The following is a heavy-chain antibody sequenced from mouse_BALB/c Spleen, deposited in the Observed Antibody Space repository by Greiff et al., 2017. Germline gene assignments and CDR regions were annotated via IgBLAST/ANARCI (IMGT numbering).Heavy chain of an antibody. J-gene: IGHJ4*01. Sequence: VQLQQSGPELVAPSQSLSITCTVSGFSLTSYGVHWVRQPPGKGLEWLVVIWSDGSTTYNSALKSRLSICKDNSKSQVFLKMNRLQTDDTAMYYCAREYRYGGYAMDYWGQGTSVTVSS. CDR1: GFSLTSYG. D-gene: IGHD2-14*01. CDR2: IWSDGST. CDR3: AREYRYGGYAMDY. V-gene: IGHV2-6-2*01.